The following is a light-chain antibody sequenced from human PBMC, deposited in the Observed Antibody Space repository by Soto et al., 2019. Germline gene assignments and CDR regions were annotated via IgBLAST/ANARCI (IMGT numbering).Light chain of an antibody. CDR3: AAWDDSLNGVV. J-gene: IGLJ2*01. CDR2: GNN. Sequence: QSVLTQPTSASGTPGQRVAISCSGSSSNIGRNTVHWYQQLPGTAPKLLIYGNNLRPSGVPDRFSGSKSGTSASLAISGLQSEDEADYYCAAWDDSLNGVVFGGGTKLTVL. CDR1: SSNIGRNT. V-gene: IGLV1-44*01.